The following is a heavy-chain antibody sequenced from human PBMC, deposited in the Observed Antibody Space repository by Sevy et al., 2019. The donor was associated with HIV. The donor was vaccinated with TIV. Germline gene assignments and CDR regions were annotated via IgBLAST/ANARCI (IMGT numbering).Heavy chain of an antibody. CDR3: ARAPFYGMDV. CDR1: GGSFSAYY. Sequence: SETLSLTCGVYGGSFSAYYWSWIRQPPGKGLEWIGEINHSGSTNYNPSLKSRVTISVDTSKIQFSLRLSSVTATDTAVYYCARAPFYGMDVLGQGTAVTVSS. V-gene: IGHV4-34*01. CDR2: INHSGST. J-gene: IGHJ6*02.